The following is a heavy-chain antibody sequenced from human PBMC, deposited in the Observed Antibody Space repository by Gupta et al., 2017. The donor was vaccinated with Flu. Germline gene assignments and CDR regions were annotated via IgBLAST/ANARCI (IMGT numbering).Heavy chain of an antibody. J-gene: IGHJ4*02. D-gene: IGHD2-2*01. V-gene: IGHV3-21*01. CDR1: GFTFSSYS. CDR3: ARALLYCSSTSCYFDY. Sequence: EVQLVESGGGLVKPGGSLRLSCAASGFTFSSYSMNWVRQAPGKGLEWVSSISSSSSYIYYADSVKGRFTISRDNAKNSLYLQMNSLRAEDTAVYYCARALLYCSSTSCYFDYWGQGTLVTVSS. CDR2: ISSSSSYI.